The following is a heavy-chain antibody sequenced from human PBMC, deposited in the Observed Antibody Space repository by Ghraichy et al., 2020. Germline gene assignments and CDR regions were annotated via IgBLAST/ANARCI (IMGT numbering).Heavy chain of an antibody. D-gene: IGHD4-23*01. V-gene: IGHV3-15*07. Sequence: GGSLRLSCAASGFPFNNAWMTWVRQAPGKGLEWVGHIKSKTSGGTTDYAAPVKGRFTISRDDSRNTVYLQMNSLKTEDTAVYYCVTEHGGKSFAFDYWGQGTLVTVSS. CDR2: IKSKTSGGTT. J-gene: IGHJ4*02. CDR3: VTEHGGKSFAFDY. CDR1: GFPFNNAW.